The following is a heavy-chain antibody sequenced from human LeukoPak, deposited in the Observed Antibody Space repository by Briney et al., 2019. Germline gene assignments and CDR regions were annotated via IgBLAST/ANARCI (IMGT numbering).Heavy chain of an antibody. J-gene: IGHJ4*02. Sequence: GGSLRLSCAASGFTFSSYGMHWVRQAPGKGLEWVAFIRYDGSNKYYADSVKGRFTISRDNSKNTLYLQMNSLRAEDTAVYYCAKDPSLGIAVAGLDYWGQGTLVTVSS. CDR3: AKDPSLGIAVAGLDY. D-gene: IGHD6-19*01. V-gene: IGHV3-30*02. CDR2: IRYDGSNK. CDR1: GFTFSSYG.